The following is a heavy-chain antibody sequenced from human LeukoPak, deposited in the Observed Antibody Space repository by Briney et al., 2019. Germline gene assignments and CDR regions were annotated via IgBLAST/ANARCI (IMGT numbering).Heavy chain of an antibody. J-gene: IGHJ4*02. D-gene: IGHD5-18*01. CDR2: FDPEDSET. Sequence: GASVKVSCKVSGYTLTELSMHWVRQAPGKGLEWMGGFDPEDSETIYAQKFQGRVTMTEDTSTDTAYMELSSLRSEDTAVYYCATSVYGYVGFDYWGQGTLVTVSS. CDR1: GYTLTELS. CDR3: ATSVYGYVGFDY. V-gene: IGHV1-24*01.